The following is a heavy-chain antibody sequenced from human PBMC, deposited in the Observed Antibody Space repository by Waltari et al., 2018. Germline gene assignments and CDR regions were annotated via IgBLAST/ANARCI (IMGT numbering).Heavy chain of an antibody. CDR2: IYYSGST. Sequence: QVQLQESGPGLVKPSETLSLTCTVSGGSISRYYWSWIPQPPGKGLEWIGYIYYSGSTNYNPSLKSRVTISVDTSKNQFSLKLSSVTAADTAVYYCARYYGSGSYLRWFDPWGQGTLVTVSS. CDR3: ARYYGSGSYLRWFDP. CDR1: GGSISRYY. V-gene: IGHV4-59*01. D-gene: IGHD3-10*01. J-gene: IGHJ5*02.